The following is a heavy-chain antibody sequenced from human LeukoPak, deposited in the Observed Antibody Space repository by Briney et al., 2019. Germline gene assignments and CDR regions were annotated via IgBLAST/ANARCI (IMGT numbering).Heavy chain of an antibody. CDR2: ISAYNGYT. CDR1: GYTFTNYG. CDR3: ARDKAVTTELTQYFQH. D-gene: IGHD4-11*01. Sequence: ASVKVSCKASGYTFTNYGVSWVRQAPGQGLEWMGWISAYNGYTNYAQKFQFRVTMTTDTSTSTAYMELRSLTSDGTAVYYCARDKAVTTELTQYFQHWGQGTLVTVSS. J-gene: IGHJ1*01. V-gene: IGHV1-18*01.